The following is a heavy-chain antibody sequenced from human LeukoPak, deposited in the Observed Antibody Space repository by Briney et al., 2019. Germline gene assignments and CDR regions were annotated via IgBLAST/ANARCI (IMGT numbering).Heavy chain of an antibody. Sequence: ASVKVSCKASGYTFTGYYMHWVQQAPGQGLEWMGWINPNSGGTNYAQKFQGRVTMTRDTSISTAYMELRRLRSDDTAVYYGARDKYSSGWTNFDYWGQGTLVTVSS. D-gene: IGHD6-19*01. J-gene: IGHJ4*02. V-gene: IGHV1-2*02. CDR1: GYTFTGYY. CDR2: INPNSGGT. CDR3: ARDKYSSGWTNFDY.